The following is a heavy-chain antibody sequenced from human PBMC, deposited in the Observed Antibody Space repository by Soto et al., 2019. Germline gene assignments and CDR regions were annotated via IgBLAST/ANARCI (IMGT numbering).Heavy chain of an antibody. Sequence: QVQLVQSGAEVKKPGSSVKVSCKASGGTFSSYAISWVRQAPGQGLEWMGGIIPIFGTANYGQKFQGRVTITADKSTRTAYMELSSLRSKDTAVYYCARHDAYYYDSSGYSQFFDYWGQGTLVTVSS. D-gene: IGHD3-22*01. CDR2: IIPIFGTA. CDR1: GGTFSSYA. V-gene: IGHV1-69*06. CDR3: ARHDAYYYDSSGYSQFFDY. J-gene: IGHJ4*02.